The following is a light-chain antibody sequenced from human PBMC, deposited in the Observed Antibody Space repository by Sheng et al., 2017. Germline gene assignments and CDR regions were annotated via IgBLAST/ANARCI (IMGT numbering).Light chain of an antibody. V-gene: IGLV2-14*03. CDR3: SSYTRTTTLI. CDR1: TSDIGGHNY. J-gene: IGLJ2*01. Sequence: QSALTQPASVSGSPGQSITISCTGTTSDIGGHNYVSWYQQHPGKAPKLMIYDVSNRPSGVSNRFSGSKSGSTASLTISGLQAEDEADYYCSSYTRTTTLIFGGGTKLTVL. CDR2: DVS.